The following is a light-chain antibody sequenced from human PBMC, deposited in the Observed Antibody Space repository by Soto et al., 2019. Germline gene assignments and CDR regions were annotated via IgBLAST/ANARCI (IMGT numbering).Light chain of an antibody. CDR1: QSVSSNY. V-gene: IGKV3-20*01. J-gene: IGKJ5*01. Sequence: EIVLTQFPGTLSLSPGERATLSCRASQSVSSNYLAWYQQRPGQPPNLLIFGASNRAPGIPDRFSGSGSGTDFTLTISRLEPEDFAVYYCHQYDSWTFGQGTRLEIK. CDR3: HQYDSWT. CDR2: GAS.